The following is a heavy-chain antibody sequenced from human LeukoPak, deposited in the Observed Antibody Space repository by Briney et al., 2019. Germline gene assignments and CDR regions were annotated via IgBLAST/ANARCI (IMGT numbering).Heavy chain of an antibody. CDR1: GFTFSSYW. D-gene: IGHD5-18*01. CDR2: INSDGGST. Sequence: GGSLRLSCTASGFTFSSYWMHWVRQAPGKGLVWVSRINSDGGSTSYADSVKGRFTISRDNAKNSLYLQMNSLRAEDTAVYYCTRGPAAMITDWGQGTLVTVSS. V-gene: IGHV3-74*01. J-gene: IGHJ4*02. CDR3: TRGPAAMITD.